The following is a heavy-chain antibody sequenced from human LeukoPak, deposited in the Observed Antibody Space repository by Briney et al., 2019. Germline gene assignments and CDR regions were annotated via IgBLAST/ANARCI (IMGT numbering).Heavy chain of an antibody. CDR1: GFTFSTNA. V-gene: IGHV3-21*01. CDR2: IRSSSIYI. CDR3: AKESCSSRSNFDY. J-gene: IGHJ4*02. Sequence: GGSLRLSCAASGFTFSTNAMSWVRQAPGKGPEWVSSIRSSSIYIYYTDSLTGRFTISRDNAKNSLYLQMNSLRVEDTAVYYCAKESCSSRSNFDYWGQGTLVTVSS. D-gene: IGHD2-2*01.